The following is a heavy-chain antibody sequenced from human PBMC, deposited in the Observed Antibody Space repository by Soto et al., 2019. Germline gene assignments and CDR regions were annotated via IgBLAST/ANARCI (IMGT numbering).Heavy chain of an antibody. V-gene: IGHV4-59*01. D-gene: IGHD2-15*01. CDR1: GGSINSYY. CDR2: IYFSGSG. Sequence: SETLSLTCTVSGGSINSYYWSWIRQPPGKGLEYIGYIYFSGSGNYNPSLKSRLTISLDTSKNQFSLKLSSVTAADTAVYYCARHIASQYCSGGSCYGPFDYWGQGTLVTVS. CDR3: ARHIASQYCSGGSCYGPFDY. J-gene: IGHJ4*02.